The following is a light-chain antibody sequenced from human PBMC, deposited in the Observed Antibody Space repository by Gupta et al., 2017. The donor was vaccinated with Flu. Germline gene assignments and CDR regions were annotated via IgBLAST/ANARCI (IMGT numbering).Light chain of an antibody. CDR2: SAS. Sequence: GDRVTITCRADQTVSNYLSWYQQKPGKAPRLLISSASHLESGVPSRFRGSGSGTNFILTIDNLQPDDFATYYCLQGVTTPLTFGPGTNVHIQ. J-gene: IGKJ3*01. CDR3: LQGVTTPLT. CDR1: QTVSNY. V-gene: IGKV1-39*01.